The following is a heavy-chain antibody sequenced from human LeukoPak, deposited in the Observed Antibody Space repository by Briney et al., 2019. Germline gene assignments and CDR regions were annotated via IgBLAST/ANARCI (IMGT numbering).Heavy chain of an antibody. V-gene: IGHV3-30*18. CDR3: AKDRRALLWFGEPFDY. CDR2: ISYDGSNK. Sequence: GGPLRLSCAASGFTFSSYGMHWVRQAPGKGREWVAVISYDGSNKYYADSVKGRFTISRDNSKKTLYLQMNSLRAEDTAVYYCAKDRRALLWFGEPFDYWGQGTLVTVSS. J-gene: IGHJ4*02. CDR1: GFTFSSYG. D-gene: IGHD3-10*01.